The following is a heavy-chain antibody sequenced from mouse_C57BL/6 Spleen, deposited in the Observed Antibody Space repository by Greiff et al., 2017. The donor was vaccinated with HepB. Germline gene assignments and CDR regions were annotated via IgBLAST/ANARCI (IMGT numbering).Heavy chain of an antibody. CDR2: IWTGGGT. CDR3: ARRFDGYHGDYAMDY. V-gene: IGHV2-9-1*01. CDR1: GFSLTSYA. D-gene: IGHD2-3*01. Sequence: ESGPGLVAPSQSLSITCTVSGFSLTSYAISWVRQPPGKGLEWLGVIWTGGGTNYNSALKSRLSISKDNSKSQVFLKMNSLQTDDTARYYCARRFDGYHGDYAMDYWGQGTSVTVSS. J-gene: IGHJ4*01.